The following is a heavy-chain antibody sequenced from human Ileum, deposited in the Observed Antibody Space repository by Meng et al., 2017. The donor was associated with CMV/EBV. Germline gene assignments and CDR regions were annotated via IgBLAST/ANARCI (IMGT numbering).Heavy chain of an antibody. V-gene: IGHV3-23*01. CDR3: AKSNIVVAGPDY. D-gene: IGHD3-16*02. CDR1: GVNIHSYT. Sequence: GGSLRLSCTASGVNIHSYTMTWVRQAPGKGLEWVSSITGGGANMYYADAVKGRFVISRDNSQNTLFLQMSSLRAEDTAIYFCAKSNIVVAGPDYWGQGAVVTVSS. J-gene: IGHJ4*02. CDR2: ITGGGANM.